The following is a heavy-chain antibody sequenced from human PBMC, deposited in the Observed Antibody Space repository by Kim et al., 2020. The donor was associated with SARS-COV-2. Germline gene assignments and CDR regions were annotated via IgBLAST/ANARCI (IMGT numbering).Heavy chain of an antibody. CDR3: ATTEPLYYDILTGYSV. CDR1: GYTLTELS. J-gene: IGHJ3*01. Sequence: ASVKVSCKVSGYTLTELSMHWVRQAPGKGLEWMGGFDPEDGETIYAQKFQGRVTMTEDTSTDTAYMELSSLRSEDTAVYYCATTEPLYYDILTGYSVWGQGTMVTVSS. V-gene: IGHV1-24*01. CDR2: FDPEDGET. D-gene: IGHD3-9*01.